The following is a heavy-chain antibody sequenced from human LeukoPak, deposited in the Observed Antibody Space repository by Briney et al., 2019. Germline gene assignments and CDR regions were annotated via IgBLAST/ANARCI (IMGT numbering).Heavy chain of an antibody. D-gene: IGHD5-12*01. Sequence: PGGSLRLSCIASGFNVSRNYMSWVRQAPGKGLEWVSFIYSSGRTYYTDSVKGRFTISRDNSKNTLYLQMNSLRAEDTAVYYCAKVSGYSGYDSFDYWGQGTLVTVSS. CDR1: GFNVSRNY. V-gene: IGHV3-53*01. CDR3: AKVSGYSGYDSFDY. CDR2: IYSSGRT. J-gene: IGHJ4*02.